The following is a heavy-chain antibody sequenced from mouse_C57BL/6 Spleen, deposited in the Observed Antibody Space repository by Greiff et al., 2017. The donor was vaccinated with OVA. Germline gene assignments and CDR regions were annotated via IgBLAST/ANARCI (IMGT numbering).Heavy chain of an antibody. D-gene: IGHD1-1*01. CDR3: ARGLTYYGSSYGDG. J-gene: IGHJ2*01. V-gene: IGHV1-64*01. CDR2: IHPNSGST. Sequence: VQLQQPGAELVKPGASVKLSCKASGYTFTSYWMPWVKQRPGQGLEWIGMIHPNSGSTNYNEKFQSQATLTVDKSSSTAYMQLSSLTSEDSAVYYRARGLTYYGSSYGDGWGKGTTLTVS. CDR1: GYTFTSYW.